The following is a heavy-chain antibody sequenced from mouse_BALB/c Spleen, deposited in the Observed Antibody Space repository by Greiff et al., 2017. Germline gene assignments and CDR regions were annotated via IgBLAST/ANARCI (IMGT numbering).Heavy chain of an antibody. V-gene: IGHV14-3*02. Sequence: EVQLQQSGAELVKPGASVKLSCTASGFNIKDTYMHWVKQRPEQGLEWIGRIDPANGNTKYDPKFQGKATITADTSSTAAYLQLSSLTSEDTAVYYGARDGGLRYCLDYGGQGTTLTVAS. CDR1: GFNIKDTY. CDR3: ARDGGLRYCLDY. J-gene: IGHJ2*01. CDR2: IDPANGNT. D-gene: IGHD2-4*01.